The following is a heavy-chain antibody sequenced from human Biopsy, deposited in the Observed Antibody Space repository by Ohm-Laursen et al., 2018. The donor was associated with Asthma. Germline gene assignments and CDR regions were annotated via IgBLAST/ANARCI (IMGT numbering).Heavy chain of an antibody. D-gene: IGHD3-10*01. V-gene: IGHV1-18*01. J-gene: IGHJ6*02. CDR3: ARAVDYSHYYGIGV. Sequence: ASVKVSYKASGYTFNSAGITWVRQAPGQGLEWMGWISVYNGNTKVAQKLQDRVTMITDTSTSTAYMELRSLRSDDTAVYFCARAVDYSHYYGIGVWGQGTTVTVS. CDR2: ISVYNGNT. CDR1: GYTFNSAG.